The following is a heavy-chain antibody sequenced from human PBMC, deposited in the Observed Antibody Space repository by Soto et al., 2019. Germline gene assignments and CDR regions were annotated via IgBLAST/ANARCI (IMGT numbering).Heavy chain of an antibody. D-gene: IGHD1-1*01. CDR1: GGSISSYY. Sequence: PSETLSLTCSVSGGSISSYYWSWIRQPPGKGLEWIGHIYNTGSTTYNPSLKSRVTMSVDTSKNQFSLRLSSVTASDTAVYYCARTHYFNINWYFYHWGQGALVTVSS. V-gene: IGHV4-59*01. CDR3: ARTHYFNINWYFYH. CDR2: IYNTGST. J-gene: IGHJ4*02.